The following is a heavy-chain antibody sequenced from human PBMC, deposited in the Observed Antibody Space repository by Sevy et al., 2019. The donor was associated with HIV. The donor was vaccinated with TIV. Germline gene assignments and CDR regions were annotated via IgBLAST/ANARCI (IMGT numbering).Heavy chain of an antibody. Sequence: ASVKVSCKASGYTFTSYGISWVRQAPGQGLEWMGWISAYNGNTNYAQKLQGRVTMTTDTSTSTAYMELRSLRSDDTAVYYCARDWGSWELPTHFDYWGQGTLVTVSS. CDR1: GYTFTSYG. CDR2: ISAYNGNT. D-gene: IGHD1-26*01. J-gene: IGHJ4*02. V-gene: IGHV1-18*01. CDR3: ARDWGSWELPTHFDY.